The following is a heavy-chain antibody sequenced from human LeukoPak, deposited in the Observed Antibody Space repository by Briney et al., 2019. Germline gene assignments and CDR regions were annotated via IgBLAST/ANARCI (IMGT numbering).Heavy chain of an antibody. D-gene: IGHD3-10*01. V-gene: IGHV3-53*01. CDR2: IYSGGST. CDR3: ARRWFEELLYY. J-gene: IGHJ4*02. Sequence: PGGSLRLSCAASGFTVSINYMSWVRQAPGKGLEWVSVIYSGGSTYYADSVKGRFTISRDNSKNTLYLQMNSLRAEDTAVYYCARRWFEELLYYWGQGPLVTVSS. CDR1: GFTVSINY.